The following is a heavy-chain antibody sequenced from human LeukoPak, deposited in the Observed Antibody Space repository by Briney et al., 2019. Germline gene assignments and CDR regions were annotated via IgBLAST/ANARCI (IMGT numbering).Heavy chain of an antibody. CDR1: GFTFSSYA. J-gene: IGHJ6*02. Sequence: PGGSLRLSCAASGFTFSSYAMSWVRQAPGKGLEWASAISGGGGSTYYADSVKGRFTISRDNSKNTLYLHMNSLRAEDTAVYYCAKPKKSVYDSGDYYYYGMDVWGQGTTVTVSS. CDR2: ISGGGGST. V-gene: IGHV3-23*01. CDR3: AKPKKSVYDSGDYYYYGMDV. D-gene: IGHD5/OR15-5a*01.